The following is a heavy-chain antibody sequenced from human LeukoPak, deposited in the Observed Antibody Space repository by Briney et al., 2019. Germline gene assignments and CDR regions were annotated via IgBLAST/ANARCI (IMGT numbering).Heavy chain of an antibody. CDR2: IHSDGSSR. Sequence: PGGSLRLSCAASGFTFSSSWMHWVRRAPGKGLVWVSRIHSDGSSRNYAGPVKGRFTISRDNAKNTLYLQMNSLRVEDTAVYYCARGLVALDYWGQGTLVTVSS. D-gene: IGHD2-21*01. V-gene: IGHV3-74*01. CDR3: ARGLVALDY. CDR1: GFTFSSSW. J-gene: IGHJ4*02.